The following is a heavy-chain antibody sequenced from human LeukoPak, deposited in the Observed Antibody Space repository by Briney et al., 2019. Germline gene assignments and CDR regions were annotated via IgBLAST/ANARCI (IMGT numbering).Heavy chain of an antibody. CDR3: ARGGDFWSGYYKRDAFDI. D-gene: IGHD3-3*01. CDR2: MNPNSGNT. CDR1: GYTFTSYD. V-gene: IGHV1-8*01. Sequence: ASVKVSCKASGYTFTSYDINWVRQATGQGLEWMGWMNPNSGNTGYAQKFQGRVTMTRNTSISTAYMELSSLRSEDTAVYYCARGGDFWSGYYKRDAFDIWGQGTMVTVSS. J-gene: IGHJ3*02.